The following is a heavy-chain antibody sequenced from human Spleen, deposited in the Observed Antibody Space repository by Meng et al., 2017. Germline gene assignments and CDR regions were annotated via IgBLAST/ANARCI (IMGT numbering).Heavy chain of an antibody. D-gene: IGHD6-13*01. CDR1: GGSISSSSYY. V-gene: IGHV4-39*07. CDR3: AIAAAGTINWFDP. CDR2: IYYSGST. J-gene: IGHJ5*02. Sequence: SETLSLTCTVSGGSISSSSYYWVWRPQPPGKGLEWIGSIYYSGSTYYNSSLKSRVTISVDTSKNQFSLKLSSVTAADTAVYYCAIAAAGTINWFDPWGQGTLVTVSS.